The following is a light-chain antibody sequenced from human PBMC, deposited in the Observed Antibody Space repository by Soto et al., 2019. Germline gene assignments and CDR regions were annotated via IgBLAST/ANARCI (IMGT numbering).Light chain of an antibody. CDR1: SSNIGTSS. V-gene: IGLV1-44*01. Sequence: QSVLSQPHSASGTPGQRVTISCSGSSSNIGTSSVHWFQQLPGTAPKLLISTTNQRPSGVPERFSGSKSGTSASLAISGLQSEDEADYYCAAWDDSLNGHVFGTGTKLTV. CDR2: TTN. CDR3: AAWDDSLNGHV. J-gene: IGLJ1*01.